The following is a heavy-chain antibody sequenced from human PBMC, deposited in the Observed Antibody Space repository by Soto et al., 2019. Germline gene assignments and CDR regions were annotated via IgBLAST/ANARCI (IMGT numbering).Heavy chain of an antibody. V-gene: IGHV3-23*01. CDR2: IVGGGDYT. CDR3: AKRDSSGRYYFDY. J-gene: IGHJ4*02. CDR1: GFTFSSYA. D-gene: IGHD6-19*01. Sequence: EVQLLESGGGLVQPGGSLRLSCAASGFTFSSYAMSWVRQAPGKGLEWVSAIVGGGDYTYYGDSVKGRFTISRLNSKNTLYLQMNSLRAEDTAVYYCAKRDSSGRYYFDYWGQGNLVTVSS.